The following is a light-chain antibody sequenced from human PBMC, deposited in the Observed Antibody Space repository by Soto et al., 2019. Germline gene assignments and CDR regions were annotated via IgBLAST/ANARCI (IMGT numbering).Light chain of an antibody. CDR3: QYQGT. CDR1: QSVGRRY. CDR2: DTD. J-gene: IGKJ4*01. Sequence: IVLTQSQGTLSLSPGERATLSCRASQSVGRRYLAWYQQKPGQAPRLLIYDTDERASDIPDTFSGSGSGTDFTLTISRLVPEDFAVYYCQYQGTFGGGTKVEIK. V-gene: IGKV3-20*01.